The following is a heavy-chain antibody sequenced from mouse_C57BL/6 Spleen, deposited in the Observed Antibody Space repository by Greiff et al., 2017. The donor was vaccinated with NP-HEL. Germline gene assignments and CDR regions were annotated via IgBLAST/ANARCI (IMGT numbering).Heavy chain of an antibody. J-gene: IGHJ4*01. Sequence: VQLQQPGAELVKPGASVKLSCKASGYTFPSYWMHWVKQRPGQGLEWIGMIHPNSGSTNYNEKFKSKATLTVDKSSSTAYMQLSSLTSEDSAVYYCARGGGRSCMDYWGQGTSVTVSS. CDR3: ARGGGRSCMDY. D-gene: IGHD1-1*01. CDR2: IHPNSGST. V-gene: IGHV1-64*01. CDR1: GYTFPSYW.